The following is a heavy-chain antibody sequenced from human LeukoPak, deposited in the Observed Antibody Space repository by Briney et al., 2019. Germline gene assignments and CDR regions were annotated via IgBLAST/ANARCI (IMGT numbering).Heavy chain of an antibody. CDR2: ISINVGST. D-gene: IGHD2-15*01. CDR3: VKVQVAEENDY. Sequence: GRSLRPARSASAFTFSIYAIHWVRHAPGKGLGYVSAISINVGSTYYANSVKGRLTISRDNSKNTLYLQMSRLIAEDTAVYYCVKVQVAEENDYWGQGTLVTVSS. J-gene: IGHJ4*02. CDR1: AFTFSIYA. V-gene: IGHV3-64D*06.